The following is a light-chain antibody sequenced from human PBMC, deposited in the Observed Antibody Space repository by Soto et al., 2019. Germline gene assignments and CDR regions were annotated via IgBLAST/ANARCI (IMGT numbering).Light chain of an antibody. CDR1: NSDVGAYNY. V-gene: IGLV2-14*01. CDR3: ASYTISSTRV. J-gene: IGLJ3*02. CDR2: EVN. Sequence: QFALTQPASVSGSPGQSITISCTGSNSDVGAYNYVSWYQQHPGKAPKLIIYEVNNRPSGVSYRFSGSKSGNTASLTISGLQADDEADYYCASYTISSTRVFGGGTKLTVL.